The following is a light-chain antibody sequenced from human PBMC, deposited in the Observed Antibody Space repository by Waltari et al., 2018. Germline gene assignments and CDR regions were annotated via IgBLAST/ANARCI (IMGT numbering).Light chain of an antibody. CDR3: QKYEALPAT. CDR2: GAS. V-gene: IGKV3-20*01. Sequence: DIVLTQSPGTLSLSQGERATLSCRASQSVGRYLAWYQQKPGQAPRLLIYGASTRDTGIPDRFSGSGSGTDFSLIISRLEPEGFAVYFCQKYEALPATFGQGTKVEIK. J-gene: IGKJ1*01. CDR1: QSVGRY.